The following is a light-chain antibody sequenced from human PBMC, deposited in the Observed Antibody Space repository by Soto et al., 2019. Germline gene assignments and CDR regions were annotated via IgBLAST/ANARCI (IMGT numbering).Light chain of an antibody. CDR1: QSLLHSDGKTY. CDR3: MQSIQLPLT. CDR2: EVS. V-gene: IGKV2D-29*01. Sequence: MTQSPSAMSASVGDRVTITCRASQSLLHSDGKTYLYWYLQKPGQPPQLLIYEVSNRFSGVPDRFSGSGSGTDFTLKISRVEAEDVGVYYCMQSIQLPLTFGGGTKVDIK. J-gene: IGKJ4*01.